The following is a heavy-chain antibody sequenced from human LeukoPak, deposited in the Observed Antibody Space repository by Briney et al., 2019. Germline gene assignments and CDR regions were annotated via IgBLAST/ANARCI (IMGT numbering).Heavy chain of an antibody. D-gene: IGHD3-22*01. J-gene: IGHJ4*02. CDR3: ARDFDYYDSSGYYEEGVRIPFDY. CDR2: INPSGGST. CDR1: GYTFTSYY. Sequence: ASVKVSRKASGYTFTSYYMHWVRQAPGQGLEWMGIINPSGGSTSYAQKFQGRVTMTRDTSTSTVYMELSSLRSEDTAVYYCARDFDYYDSSGYYEEGVRIPFDYWGQGTLVTVSS. V-gene: IGHV1-46*01.